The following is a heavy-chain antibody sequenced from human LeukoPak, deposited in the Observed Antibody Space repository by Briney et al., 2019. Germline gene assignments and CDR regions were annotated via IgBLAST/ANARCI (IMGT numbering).Heavy chain of an antibody. CDR2: INPSGGST. V-gene: IGHV1-46*01. J-gene: IGHJ3*02. D-gene: IGHD3-22*01. CDR1: GYTFTSYY. CDR3: ARDRVVVITGSDAFDI. Sequence: ASVKVSCKASGYTFTSYYMHWVRQAPGQGLEWMGIINPSGGSTSYAQKFQGRVTMTRDTSTSTVYMELSSLRSEDTAVYYCARDRVVVITGSDAFDIWGQGTMVIVYS.